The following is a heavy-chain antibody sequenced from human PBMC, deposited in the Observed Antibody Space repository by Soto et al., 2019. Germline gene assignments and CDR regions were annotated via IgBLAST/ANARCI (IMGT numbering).Heavy chain of an antibody. J-gene: IGHJ6*03. CDR3: ARVGSFGYGWDYYYMDV. D-gene: IGHD5-12*01. CDR2: ISAYNGNT. V-gene: IGHV1-18*01. CDR1: GYTFTSYG. Sequence: GASGKVSCKASGYTFTSYGISWVRQAPGQGLEWMGWISAYNGNTNYAQKLQGRVTMTTDTSTSTAYMELRSLRSDDTAVYYCARVGSFGYGWDYYYMDVWGKGTTVTVSS.